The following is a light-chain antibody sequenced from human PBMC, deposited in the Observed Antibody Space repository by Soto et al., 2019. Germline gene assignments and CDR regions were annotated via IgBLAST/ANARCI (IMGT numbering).Light chain of an antibody. CDR2: EAS. CDR1: QSVRSH. CDR3: QQRSDWPIT. Sequence: IVFTQSPSTLSLSPGERATLPCRGSQSVRSHLVWYQQKPGQAPRLLIYEASNRATGIPARFSGSGSGTDFTLTISSLEPEDFAVYYCQQRSDWPITFGQGTRLEIK. V-gene: IGKV3-11*01. J-gene: IGKJ5*01.